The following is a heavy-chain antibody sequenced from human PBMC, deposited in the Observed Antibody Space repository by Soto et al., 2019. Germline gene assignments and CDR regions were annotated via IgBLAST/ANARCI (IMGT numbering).Heavy chain of an antibody. CDR3: ARSGSSSWDYYGMDG. CDR2: IYCGGST. J-gene: IGHJ6*02. D-gene: IGHD6-13*01. CDR1: GFTVSSNY. Sequence: EVQLVETGGGLIQPGGSLRLSCAASGFTVSSNYMSWVRQAPGKGLEWVSVIYCGGSTYYADSVKGRFTISRDNSKNTLYLQMNSLRAEDTAVYYCARSGSSSWDYYGMDGWGQGTTVTVSS. V-gene: IGHV3-53*02.